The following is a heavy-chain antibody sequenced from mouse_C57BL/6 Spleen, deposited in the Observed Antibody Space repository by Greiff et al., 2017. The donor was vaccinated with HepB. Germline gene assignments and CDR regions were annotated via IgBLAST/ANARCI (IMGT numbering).Heavy chain of an antibody. D-gene: IGHD1-1*01. CDR2: IDPSDSYT. Sequence: VQLQQSGAELVRPGTSVKLSCKASGYTFTSYWMHWVKQRPGQGLEWIGVIDPSDSYTNYNQKFKGKATLTVDTSSSTAYMQLSSLTSEDSAVYYCARPLGSSYYAMDYWGQGTSVTVSS. J-gene: IGHJ4*01. CDR1: GYTFTSYW. CDR3: ARPLGSSYYAMDY. V-gene: IGHV1-59*01.